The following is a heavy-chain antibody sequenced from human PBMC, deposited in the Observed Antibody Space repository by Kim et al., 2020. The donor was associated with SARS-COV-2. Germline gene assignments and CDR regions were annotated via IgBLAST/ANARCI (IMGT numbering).Heavy chain of an antibody. CDR2: INTDGSST. J-gene: IGHJ6*02. V-gene: IGHV3-74*01. Sequence: GGSLRLSCAASGFTFSTYWMYWVRQAPGKGLLCVSRINTDGSSTTYADSVKGRFTISRDNAKNTLYLQMNSLRGEDTAVYYCARGDISHGIDVWGQGTTV. CDR3: ARGDISHGIDV. D-gene: IGHD2-15*01. CDR1: GFTFSTYW.